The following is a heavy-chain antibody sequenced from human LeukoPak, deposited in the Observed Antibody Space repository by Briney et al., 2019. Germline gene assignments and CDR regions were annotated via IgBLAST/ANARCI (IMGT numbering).Heavy chain of an antibody. CDR3: ARSRPTYAFDI. CDR1: GFTFSDYY. V-gene: IGHV3-11*04. CDR2: ISSSGSTI. Sequence: GGSLRLSCAASGFTFSDYYMSWIRQAPGKGVEWVSYISSSGSTIYYADCVRGRFNIYRENAKNSLYLQMNSLRAEDTAVYYCARSRPTYAFDIWGQGTMVTVSS. J-gene: IGHJ3*02.